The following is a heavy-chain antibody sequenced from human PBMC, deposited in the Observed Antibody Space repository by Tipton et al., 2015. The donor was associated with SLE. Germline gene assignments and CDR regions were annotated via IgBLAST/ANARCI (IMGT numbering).Heavy chain of an antibody. CDR3: ASTNRVYDAFDI. V-gene: IGHV4-39*07. CDR2: IYYSGST. D-gene: IGHD1-14*01. CDR1: GGSISSSSYY. J-gene: IGHJ3*02. Sequence: TLSLTCTVSGGSISSSSYYWGWIRQPPGKGLEWIGSIYYSGSTYYNPSLKSRVTISVDTSKNQFSLKLSSVTAADTAVYYCASTNRVYDAFDIWGQGTMVTVSS.